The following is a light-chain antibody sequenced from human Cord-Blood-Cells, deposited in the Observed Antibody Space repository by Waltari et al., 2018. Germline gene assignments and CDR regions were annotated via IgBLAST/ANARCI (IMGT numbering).Light chain of an antibody. CDR3: QSYDSSLSGYVV. Sequence: QSVLTQPPSVSGAPGQRVTISCPGSSPNIGAGSDVHWYQQLPGTAPKLLIYGNSNRPSGVPDRFSGSKSGTSASLAITGLQAEDEADYYCQSYDSSLSGYVVFGGGTKLTVL. J-gene: IGLJ2*01. CDR1: SPNIGAGSD. V-gene: IGLV1-40*01. CDR2: GNS.